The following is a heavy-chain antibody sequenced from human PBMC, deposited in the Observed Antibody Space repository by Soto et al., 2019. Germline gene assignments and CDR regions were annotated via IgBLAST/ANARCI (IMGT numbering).Heavy chain of an antibody. D-gene: IGHD3-22*01. J-gene: IGHJ3*01. V-gene: IGHV3-48*02. CDR2: VGSRNSET. Sequence: RRLSCTATGFPFRSYSMNWVRQAPGKGLEWVSYVGSRNSETSYADSVKGRFTISRDNAKNSLYLQMDSLRDEDTAVYYCARIRITMVVVAPRAFDVWGQGTMVTVSS. CDR3: ARIRITMVVVAPRAFDV. CDR1: GFPFRSYS.